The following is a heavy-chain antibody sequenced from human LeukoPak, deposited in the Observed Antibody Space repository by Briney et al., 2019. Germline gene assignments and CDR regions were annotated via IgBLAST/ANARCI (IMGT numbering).Heavy chain of an antibody. D-gene: IGHD5-12*01. V-gene: IGHV4-59*01. Sequence: PSETLSLTCTVFGASISSYYWSWIRHPPGKGLDWIGYIYNSGATTYNPSLKSRVTISGDTSKTQFSLKLNSVTAADSAVYYCAREDGGYDSGVWFDPWGQGTLVTVSS. J-gene: IGHJ5*02. CDR1: GASISSYY. CDR2: IYNSGAT. CDR3: AREDGGYDSGVWFDP.